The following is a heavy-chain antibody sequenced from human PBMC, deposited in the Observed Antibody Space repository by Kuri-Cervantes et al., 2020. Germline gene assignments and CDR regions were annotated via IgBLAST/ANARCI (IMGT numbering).Heavy chain of an antibody. V-gene: IGHV4-34*01. J-gene: IGHJ5*02. CDR3: ARELGVERLDP. D-gene: IGHD3-10*01. CDR2: INYRGST. Sequence: SQTLSLTCAVYGESFNGISGYYLNWIRQSPGKGLEWIGEINYRGSTDYNPSLKSRVTISVDKSKKQFSLKLTSVTAADTAVYYCARELGVERLDPWGQGTLVTVSS. CDR1: GESFNGISGYY.